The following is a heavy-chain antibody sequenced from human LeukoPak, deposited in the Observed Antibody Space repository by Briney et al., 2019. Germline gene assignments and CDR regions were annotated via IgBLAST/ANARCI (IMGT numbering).Heavy chain of an antibody. CDR3: ARDFPVNEYYDILTGYYSGVKNYYYYMDV. CDR1: GFTLSNAW. Sequence: GGSLRLSCAASGFTLSNAWMNWVRQAPGKGLEWVGLIKSKTNGETRDYAAPVKGRFTISRDNSKNTLYLQMNSLRAEDTAVYYCARDFPVNEYYDILTGYYSGVKNYYYYMDVWGKGTTVTVSS. J-gene: IGHJ6*03. V-gene: IGHV3-15*01. CDR2: IKSKTNGETR. D-gene: IGHD3-9*01.